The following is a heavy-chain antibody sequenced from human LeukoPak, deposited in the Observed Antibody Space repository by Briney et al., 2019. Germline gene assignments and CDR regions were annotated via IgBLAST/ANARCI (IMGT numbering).Heavy chain of an antibody. CDR1: GFTASDNY. V-gene: IGHV3-66*02. Sequence: PGGSLRLSCAVSGFTASDNYMTWVRQAPGKGLEWVSIIYTSGTTYYSDSVKGRFTISRDNSKNTLYLQMNSLRAEDTAVYYCARSGRTSFYSYMDVWGKGTTVTVSS. D-gene: IGHD1-7*01. J-gene: IGHJ6*03. CDR2: IYTSGTT. CDR3: ARSGRTSFYSYMDV.